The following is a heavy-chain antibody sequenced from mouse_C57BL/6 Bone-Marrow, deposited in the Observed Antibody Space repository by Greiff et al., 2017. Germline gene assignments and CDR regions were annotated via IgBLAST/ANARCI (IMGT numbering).Heavy chain of an antibody. CDR3: ARGVTRGYFDY. V-gene: IGHV5-9*01. J-gene: IGHJ2*01. CDR1: GFTFSSYT. CDR2: ISGGGGNT. D-gene: IGHD2-3*01. Sequence: EVQGVESGGGLVKPGGSLKLSCAASGFTFSSYTMSWVRQTPEKRLEWVATISGGGGNTYYPDSVKGRFTISRDNAKNTLYLQMSSLRSEDTALYYCARGVTRGYFDYWGQGTTLTVSS.